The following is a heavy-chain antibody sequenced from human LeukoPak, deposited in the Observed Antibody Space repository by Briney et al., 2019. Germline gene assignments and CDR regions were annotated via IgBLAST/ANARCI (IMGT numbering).Heavy chain of an antibody. CDR3: AAENGYFFIGYHYFER. CDR2: IYFDGNT. D-gene: IGHD3-16*02. Sequence: SETLSLTCTVSGVSLRSSSFYWGWIRQPPGKGPEWFGTIYFDGNTFYNPSLKRRLTISVDMSKSQFSLKLSSVTASDTAMYYCAAENGYFFIGYHYFERWGRGTLVSVSS. J-gene: IGHJ4*02. V-gene: IGHV4-39*01. CDR1: GVSLRSSSFY.